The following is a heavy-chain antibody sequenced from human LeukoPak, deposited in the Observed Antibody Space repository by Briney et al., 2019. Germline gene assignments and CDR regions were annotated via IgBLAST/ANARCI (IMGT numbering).Heavy chain of an antibody. CDR3: ARIRERYFDL. D-gene: IGHD5-24*01. CDR1: GGSFSGYY. J-gene: IGHJ2*01. Sequence: SETLSLTRAVYGGSFSGYYWSWIRQPPGKGLEWIGEINHSGSTNYNPSLKSRVTISVDTSKNQFSLKLSSVTAADTAVYYCARIRERYFDLWGRGTLVTVSS. V-gene: IGHV4-34*01. CDR2: INHSGST.